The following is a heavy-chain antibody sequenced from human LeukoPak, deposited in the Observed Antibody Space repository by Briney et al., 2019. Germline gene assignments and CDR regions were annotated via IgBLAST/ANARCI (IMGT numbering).Heavy chain of an antibody. Sequence: PGGSLRLSCAASGFTFSSYGMHWVRQAPGKGLEWVAVIWYDGSNKYYADSVKGRFTISRDNSKNTLYLQMNSLRAEDTAVYYCARGEKQQLGWFDPWGQGTLVTVSS. D-gene: IGHD6-13*01. CDR1: GFTFSSYG. J-gene: IGHJ5*02. V-gene: IGHV3-33*01. CDR3: ARGEKQQLGWFDP. CDR2: IWYDGSNK.